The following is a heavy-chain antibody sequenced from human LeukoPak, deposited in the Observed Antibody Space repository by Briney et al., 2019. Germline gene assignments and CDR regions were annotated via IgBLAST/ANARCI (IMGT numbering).Heavy chain of an antibody. CDR3: ASDSVYCSGGSCYFFGAFDI. V-gene: IGHV1-2*02. J-gene: IGHJ3*02. CDR2: FNPASGGT. CDR1: GYIFTDYY. Sequence: ASVKVSCKASGYIFTDYYMHWVRQAPGQGLEWMGWFNPASGGTKYAQKLQGRVTMTRDTSISTAYMELSRLRSDDTAVYYCASDSVYCSGGSCYFFGAFDIWGQGTMVTVSS. D-gene: IGHD2-15*01.